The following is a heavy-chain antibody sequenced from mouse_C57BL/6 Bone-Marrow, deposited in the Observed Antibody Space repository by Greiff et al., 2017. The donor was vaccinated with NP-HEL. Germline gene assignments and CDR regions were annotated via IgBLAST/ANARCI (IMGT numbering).Heavy chain of an antibody. Sequence: EVQLKESGPGLAKPSQTLSLPCSVTGYSITSDYWNWIRKFPGNKLEYMGSISYSGSTYYTPSLKRRISITRDTSKTQYYLQLKSVTTEDTATYYCARGIGLWYFDVWGTGTTVTVSS. V-gene: IGHV3-8*01. CDR3: ARGIGLWYFDV. CDR2: ISYSGST. CDR1: GYSITSDY. J-gene: IGHJ1*03. D-gene: IGHD3-1*01.